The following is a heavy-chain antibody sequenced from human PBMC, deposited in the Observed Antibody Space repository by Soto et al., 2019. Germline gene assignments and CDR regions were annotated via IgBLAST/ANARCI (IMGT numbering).Heavy chain of an antibody. D-gene: IGHD3-10*01. CDR2: INHRGST. V-gene: IGHV4-34*01. CDR1: GGPFSDFF. CDR3: ERGSRIAYVSGAGSCHVFAY. Sequence: QVQLQQGGAGLLKPSETLSLTCTVSGGPFSDFFWSWIRQPPGKGLEWIGEINHRGSTQHNPSLNRRVSMSVDPSKNQFSLKLTAVTAADTAVYYCERGSRIAYVSGAGSCHVFAYWGQGALVAVS. J-gene: IGHJ4*02.